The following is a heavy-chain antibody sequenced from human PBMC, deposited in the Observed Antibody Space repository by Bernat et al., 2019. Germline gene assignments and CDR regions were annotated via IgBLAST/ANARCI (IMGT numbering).Heavy chain of an antibody. J-gene: IGHJ5*02. CDR1: GFTFSNYW. V-gene: IGHV3-7*03. CDR3: ARFGVTVAGTRGDLDL. Sequence: EVQLVESGGGLVQPGGSLRLSCAASGFTFSNYWMSWVRQTPGEGLDWLANIKGDGSEKNYVASVKGRFTISRDNAKNSLYLQMNSLRAEDTATYYCARFGVTVAGTRGDLDLWGQGTLITVSS. D-gene: IGHD6-19*01. CDR2: IKGDGSEK.